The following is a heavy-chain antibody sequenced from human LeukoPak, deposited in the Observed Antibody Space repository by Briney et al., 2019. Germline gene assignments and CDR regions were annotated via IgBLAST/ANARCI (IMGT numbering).Heavy chain of an antibody. CDR2: IYSSGST. CDR1: GGSISTYY. D-gene: IGHD3-22*01. Sequence: SETLSLTCTVSGGSISTYYWGWIRQPPGKGLEWIGSIYSSGSTYYNPSLKSRVTISVDTSKNQFSLKLSSVTAADTAVYYCARLYYDSSGYYYNYYYGMDVWGQGTTVTVSS. CDR3: ARLYYDSSGYYYNYYYGMDV. J-gene: IGHJ6*02. V-gene: IGHV4-39*01.